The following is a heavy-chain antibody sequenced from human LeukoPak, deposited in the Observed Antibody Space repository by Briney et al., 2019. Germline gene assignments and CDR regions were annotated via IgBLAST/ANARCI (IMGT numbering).Heavy chain of an antibody. J-gene: IGHJ6*03. V-gene: IGHV3-30*02. CDR1: AFTFSNYA. CDR3: AKEGYYFMDV. Sequence: PGGSLRLSCAASAFTFSNYAMHWVRQAPGKGLEWVAFIRNDGSIKSYADSVEGRFTISRDNSENTVYLQLNSLGADDTAIYYCAKEGYYFMDVWGKGTTVTISS. CDR2: IRNDGSIK.